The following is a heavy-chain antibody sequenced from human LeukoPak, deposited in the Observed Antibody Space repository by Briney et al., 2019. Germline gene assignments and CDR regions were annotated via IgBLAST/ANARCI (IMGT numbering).Heavy chain of an antibody. V-gene: IGHV3-48*04. D-gene: IGHD2-15*01. CDR2: ISSSSSSI. CDR1: GFTFSSYS. J-gene: IGHJ4*02. Sequence: GGSLRLSCAASGFTFSSYSMNWVRQAPGKGLEWVSYISSSSSSIKYADSVKGRFTISRDNPKNSLYLQMNSLRAEDTAVYYCVDLNTPLWGQGTLVTVSS. CDR3: VDLNTPL.